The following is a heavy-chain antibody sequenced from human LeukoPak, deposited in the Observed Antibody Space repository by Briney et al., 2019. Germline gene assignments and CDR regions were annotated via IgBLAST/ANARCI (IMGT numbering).Heavy chain of an antibody. D-gene: IGHD1-1*01. CDR1: GYTFISYG. CDR3: ARGVNWNGDYYGLDV. J-gene: IGHJ6*02. Sequence: ASVKVSCKASGYTFISYGISWVRQAPGQGLEWMGWISTSKGNTNYAQKLQGRVTMTTDTPTSTAYMELRSLRSDDTAIYYCARGVNWNGDYYGLDVWGQGTTVTVSS. V-gene: IGHV1-18*01. CDR2: ISTSKGNT.